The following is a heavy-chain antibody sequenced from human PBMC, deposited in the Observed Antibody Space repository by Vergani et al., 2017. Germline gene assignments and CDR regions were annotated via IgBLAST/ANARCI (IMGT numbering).Heavy chain of an antibody. J-gene: IGHJ4*02. CDR1: GFTFSSYA. D-gene: IGHD2-2*01. CDR3: ARDYCSSTSCHLFDY. CDR2: ISGSGGST. V-gene: IGHV3-23*01. Sequence: EVQLLESGGGLVQPGGSLRLSCAASGFTFSSYAMSWVRQAPWKGLEWVSAISGSGGSTYSADSVKGRFTISRDNAKNSLYLQMNSLRAEDTAVYYCARDYCSSTSCHLFDYWGQGTLVTVSS.